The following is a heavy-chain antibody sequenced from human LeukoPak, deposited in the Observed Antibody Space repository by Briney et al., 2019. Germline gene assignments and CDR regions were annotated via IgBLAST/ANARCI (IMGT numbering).Heavy chain of an antibody. V-gene: IGHV1-69*06. Sequence: SVTLSCTASGGTFSSYAMSWVRQAPGQGLEWMGRIIPIFGTANYAQKFQGRVTITADKSTSTAYMELSSLRSEDTAVYYCTLLGGAKKTYYFDYCGQGSLVTVSS. CDR2: IIPIFGTA. CDR1: GGTFSSYA. J-gene: IGHJ4*02. D-gene: IGHD3-16*01. CDR3: TLLGGAKKTYYFDY.